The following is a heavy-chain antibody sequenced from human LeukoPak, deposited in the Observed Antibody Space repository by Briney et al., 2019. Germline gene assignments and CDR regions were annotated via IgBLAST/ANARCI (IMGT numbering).Heavy chain of an antibody. CDR2: IIPILGIA. D-gene: IGHD6-19*01. CDR1: GGTFSGYA. CDR3: ASEPGYSSGWYRL. V-gene: IGHV1-69*04. J-gene: IGHJ4*02. Sequence: GASVKVSCKASGGTFSGYAISWVRQAPGQGLEWMRRIIPILGIANYAQKFQGRVTITADKSTSTAYMELSSLRSEDTAVYCCASEPGYSSGWYRLWGQGTLVTVSS.